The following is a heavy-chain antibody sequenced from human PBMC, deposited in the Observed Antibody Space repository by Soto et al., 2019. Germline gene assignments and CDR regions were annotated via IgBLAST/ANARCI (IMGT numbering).Heavy chain of an antibody. CDR3: ARYGYSSGWYLGTGMDV. D-gene: IGHD6-19*01. CDR2: ISTYNGNT. Sequence: QVQLVPSGAEVKKPGASLTVSCQASGYSFSDYGIAWVRQAPGQGLAWVGWISTYNGNTNYAQKCQGRVTMTTDTSANTAYMELRSLRSDDTAMYYCARYGYSSGWYLGTGMDVWGQGPPVTVSS. CDR1: GYSFSDYG. J-gene: IGHJ6*02. V-gene: IGHV1-18*04.